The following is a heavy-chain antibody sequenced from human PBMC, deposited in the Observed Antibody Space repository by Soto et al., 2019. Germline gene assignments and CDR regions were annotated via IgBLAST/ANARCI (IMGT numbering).Heavy chain of an antibody. V-gene: IGHV3-9*01. D-gene: IGHD5-12*01. J-gene: IGHJ4*02. CDR3: AKDIDGYNWPSWYFDY. CDR1: GFTFADYA. CDR2: ISWNSGSI. Sequence: GGSLRLSCAASGFTFADYAMHWVRQAPGKGLEWVSGISWNSGSIGYADSVKGRFTISRDNAKNSLYLQMNSLRAEDTALYYCAKDIDGYNWPSWYFDYWGQGTLVTVSS.